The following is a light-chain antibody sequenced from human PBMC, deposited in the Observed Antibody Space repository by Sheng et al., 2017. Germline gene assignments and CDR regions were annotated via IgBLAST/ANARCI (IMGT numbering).Light chain of an antibody. CDR3: QQYGGSPYS. V-gene: IGKV3-20*01. CDR2: DAS. Sequence: DIVLTQSPGTLSLSPGERATLSCRASQSVGSSFLAWYQQRPGQAPRLLIHDASSRATGIPDRFSGSGSGTDFTLTISRLEPEDFAVYYCQQYGGSPYSFGQGTKLEIK. CDR1: QSVGSSF. J-gene: IGKJ2*03.